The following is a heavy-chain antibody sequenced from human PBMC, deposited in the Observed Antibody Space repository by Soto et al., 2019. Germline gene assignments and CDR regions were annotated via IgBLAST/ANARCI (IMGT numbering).Heavy chain of an antibody. CDR2: ISSSSHYI. D-gene: IGHD3-22*01. CDR3: ASSYDSSGYYYSGY. V-gene: IGHV3-21*01. CDR1: GFTFSSYS. J-gene: IGHJ4*02. Sequence: EVQLVESGGGLVKPGGSLRLSCAASGFTFSSYSMNWVRQAPGKGLEWVSSISSSSHYIYYADSVKGRFTISRDNAKNSLYLQMNSLRAEDTAVYYCASSYDSSGYYYSGYWGQGTLVTVSS.